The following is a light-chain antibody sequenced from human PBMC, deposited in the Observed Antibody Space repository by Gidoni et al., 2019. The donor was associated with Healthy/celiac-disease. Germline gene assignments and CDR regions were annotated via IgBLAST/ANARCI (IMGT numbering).Light chain of an antibody. J-gene: IGKJ1*01. CDR3: QQYNNYPWT. CDR2: KAS. CDR1: QSTSSW. Sequence: DIQMTQPPPTLSASVGDRVTITCRASQSTSSWLAWYQQKPGKAPKLLIYKASSLESGVPSRFSGSGSGTEFTLTISSLQPDDFATYYCQQYNNYPWTFGQGTKVEIK. V-gene: IGKV1-5*03.